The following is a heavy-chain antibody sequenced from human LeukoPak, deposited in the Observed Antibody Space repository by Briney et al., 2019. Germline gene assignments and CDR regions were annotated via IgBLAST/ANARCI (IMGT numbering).Heavy chain of an antibody. D-gene: IGHD3-22*01. CDR3: ARAAYDSSGYITL. CDR1: GFTFSSYG. J-gene: IGHJ4*02. Sequence: GGSLRLSCAASGFTFSSYGMHWVRQAPGKGLEWVAVIWYDGTNKYYADSVKGRFTISRDSSKNTLYLQMNSLRAEDTALYYCARAAYDSSGYITLWGQGTLVTVSS. V-gene: IGHV3-33*01. CDR2: IWYDGTNK.